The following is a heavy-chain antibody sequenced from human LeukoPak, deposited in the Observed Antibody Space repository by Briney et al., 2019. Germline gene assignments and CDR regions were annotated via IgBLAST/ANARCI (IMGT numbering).Heavy chain of an antibody. J-gene: IGHJ4*02. CDR3: AKDAERGFDYSNSLEY. CDR1: GFTFNHYG. Sequence: GGSPRLSCAAAGFTFNHYGMHWVRQAPGKGLEWVAVIWSDGTNKYYGDSVKGRFTISRDDSEKTVYLQMNSLRPEDTGVYYCAKDAERGFDYSNSLEYWGQGTPVTVST. D-gene: IGHD4-11*01. CDR2: IWSDGTNK. V-gene: IGHV3-33*03.